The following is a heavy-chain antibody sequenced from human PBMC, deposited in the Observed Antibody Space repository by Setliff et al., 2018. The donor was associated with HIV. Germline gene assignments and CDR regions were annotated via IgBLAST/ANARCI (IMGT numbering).Heavy chain of an antibody. CDR3: TTDNYYDSSGFFDNWFDP. J-gene: IGHJ5*02. CDR1: GFTFSNAW. CDR2: IKSKSDGGTT. V-gene: IGHV3-15*01. D-gene: IGHD3-22*01. Sequence: GGSLRLSCAASGFTFSNAWMSWVRQAPGKGLEWVGRIKSKSDGGTTDYAAPVKGRFTISRDDSKNTLYLQMNSLKTEDTAMYYCTTDNYYDSSGFFDNWFDPWGQGTLVTAPQ.